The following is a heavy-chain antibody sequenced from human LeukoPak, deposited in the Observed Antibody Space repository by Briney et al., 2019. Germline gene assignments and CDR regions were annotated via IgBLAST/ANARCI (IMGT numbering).Heavy chain of an antibody. D-gene: IGHD3-3*01. CDR2: IRSKAYGGTT. Sequence: GGSLRLSCTASRFTFGDYAMSWVRQAPGKGLEWVGFIRSKAYGGTTEYAASVKGRFTISRDDSKSIAYLQMNSLKTEDTAVYYCTRVLGLYDFWSGYDYWGRGTLVTVSS. V-gene: IGHV3-49*04. CDR1: RFTFGDYA. CDR3: TRVLGLYDFWSGYDY. J-gene: IGHJ4*02.